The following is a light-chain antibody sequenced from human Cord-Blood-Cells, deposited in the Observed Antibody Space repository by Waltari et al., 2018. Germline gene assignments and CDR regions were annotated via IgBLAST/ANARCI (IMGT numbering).Light chain of an antibody. CDR1: QDIRNY. Sequence: DIQLSQSLSSLSASVRDRVTITCQASQDIRNYVNWYQQQPGKAPKLLIYDASNLERGVPSRFSGSGSWTEFTYSISSRQPEDIATYYCQQYDNLPYSCGQGTKLEIK. J-gene: IGKJ2*03. V-gene: IGKV1-33*01. CDR2: DAS. CDR3: QQYDNLPYS.